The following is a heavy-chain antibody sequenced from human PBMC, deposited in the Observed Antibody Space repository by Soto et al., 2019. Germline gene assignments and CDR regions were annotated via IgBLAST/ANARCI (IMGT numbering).Heavy chain of an antibody. D-gene: IGHD2-15*01. CDR1: GGSISSSSYY. Sequence: PSETLSLTCTVSGGSISSSSYYWGWIRQLPGKGLEWIGSIFYSGSTYYNPSPRSRVTIYIDSSKNQFSLKLSSVTAADTAVYYCARRLVVADTTYNWLDLWGQGTLVTVSS. V-gene: IGHV4-39*01. J-gene: IGHJ5*02. CDR2: IFYSGST. CDR3: ARRLVVADTTYNWLDL.